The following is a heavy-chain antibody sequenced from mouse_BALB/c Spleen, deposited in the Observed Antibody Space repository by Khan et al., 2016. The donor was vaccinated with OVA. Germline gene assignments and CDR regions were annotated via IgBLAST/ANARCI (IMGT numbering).Heavy chain of an antibody. CDR2: IYPGTDST. J-gene: IGHJ2*01. D-gene: IGHD3-2*02. CDR1: GYIFTNYW. CDR3: AREEALYYFDY. Sequence: QVHVKQSGAELVRPGASVKLSCKTSGYIFTNYWIHWVKQRSGQGLEWFARIYPGTDSTYYNEKLKDKVTLTADKSSSTVYMQLSSLKSEDSAVYFCAREEALYYFDYWGQGTTLTVSS. V-gene: IGHV1-76*01.